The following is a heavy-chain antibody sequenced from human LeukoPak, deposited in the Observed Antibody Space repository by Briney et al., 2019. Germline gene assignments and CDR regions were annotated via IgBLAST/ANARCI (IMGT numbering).Heavy chain of an antibody. CDR1: GFTFSSYA. D-gene: IGHD6-19*01. J-gene: IGHJ4*02. V-gene: IGHV3-23*01. Sequence: TGGSLRLSCAASGFTFSSYAMSWVRQAPGKGLEWVSAISGSGGSTYYADSVKGRFTISRDNSKNTLYLQMNSLRAEDTAVYYCAKEIDSGWYLHYFDYWGQGTLVTVSS. CDR2: ISGSGGST. CDR3: AKEIDSGWYLHYFDY.